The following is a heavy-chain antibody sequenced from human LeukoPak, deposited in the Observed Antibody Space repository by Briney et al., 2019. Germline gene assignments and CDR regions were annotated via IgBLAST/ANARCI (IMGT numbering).Heavy chain of an antibody. CDR1: AYSFTSYA. J-gene: IGHJ4*02. V-gene: IGHV7-4-1*02. D-gene: IGHD6-19*01. CDR3: ARVAEYSSGWYDPFDY. CDR2: INTNTGNP. Sequence: VASVKVSCKASAYSFTSYAMNWVRQAPGQGLEWMGWINTNTGNPTYAQGFTGRCVFSLDTSVSTAYLQISSLKAEDTAVYSCARVAEYSSGWYDPFDYWGQGTLVTVSS.